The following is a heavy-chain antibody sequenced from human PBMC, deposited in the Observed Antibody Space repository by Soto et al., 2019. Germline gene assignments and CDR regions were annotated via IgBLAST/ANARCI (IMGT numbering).Heavy chain of an antibody. CDR2: IYYSGST. CDR1: GGSISSSSYY. D-gene: IGHD2-15*01. J-gene: IGHJ4*02. V-gene: IGHV4-39*01. CDR3: ARQEANLGGVVDLDY. Sequence: QLQLQESGPGLVKPSETLSLTCTVSGGSISSSSYYWGWIRQPPGKGLEWIGSIYYSGSTYYNPSLKSRVTISVDTSKNQFSLKLSSVTAADTAVYYCARQEANLGGVVDLDYWGQGTLVTVSS.